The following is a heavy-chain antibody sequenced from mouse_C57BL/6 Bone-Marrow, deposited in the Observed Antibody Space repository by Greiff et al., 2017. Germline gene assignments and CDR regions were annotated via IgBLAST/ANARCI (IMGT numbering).Heavy chain of an antibody. CDR1: GYTFTSYW. V-gene: IGHV1-64*01. D-gene: IGHD2-2*01. CDR2: IHPNSGST. J-gene: IGHJ3*01. Sequence: QVQLQQPGAELVKPGASVKLSCKASGYTFTSYWMHWVKQRPGQGLEWIGMIHPNSGSTNYNEKFKSKATLTVDKSSSTAYMQLSSLTSEDSAVYYCARGGLRRVSSWFAYWGQGTLVTVSA. CDR3: ARGGLRRVSSWFAY.